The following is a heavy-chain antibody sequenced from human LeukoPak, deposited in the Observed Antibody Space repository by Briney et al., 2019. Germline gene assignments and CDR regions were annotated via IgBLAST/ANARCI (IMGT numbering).Heavy chain of an antibody. CDR1: GFTFSRXC. J-gene: IGHJ5*02. D-gene: IGHD4-17*01. CDR3: ARDGPDYGDFNWFAP. CDR2: IKQDGNEK. Sequence: ASGFTFSRXCMSXVRQAPGKGLEWLATIKQDGNEKFYVDSVKGRFTISRDNAKNSLYLQMSSLRAEDTAIYYCARDGPDYGDFNWFAPWGQGTLVTVSS. V-gene: IGHV3-7*01.